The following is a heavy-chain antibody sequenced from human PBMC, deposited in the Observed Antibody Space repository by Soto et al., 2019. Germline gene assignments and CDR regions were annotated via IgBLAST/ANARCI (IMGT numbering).Heavy chain of an antibody. V-gene: IGHV6-1*01. CDR1: GDSVSSSSAA. CDR3: AREGTNRPRIAAGWFDP. Sequence: SQTLSLTCAISGDSVSSSSAAWNWIRQSPSRGLEWLGRTYYRSKWYNDYAVSVKSRITINPDTSKNQFSLQLNSVTPEDTAVYYCAREGTNRPRIAAGWFDPWGQGTLVTVSS. CDR2: TYYRSKWYN. J-gene: IGHJ5*02. D-gene: IGHD6-13*01.